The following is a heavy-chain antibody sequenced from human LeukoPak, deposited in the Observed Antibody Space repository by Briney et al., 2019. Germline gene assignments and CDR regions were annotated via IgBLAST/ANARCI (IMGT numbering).Heavy chain of an antibody. J-gene: IGHJ4*02. D-gene: IGHD2-15*01. CDR1: GYTFTSYG. CDR3: ARMVAATFGDY. Sequence: ASVKVSCKASGYTFTSYGISGVRQAPGQGVGWMGWISAYNGNTNYAQKLQGRVTMTTDTSTSTAYMELRSLRSDDTAVYYCARMVAATFGDYWGQGTLVTVSS. V-gene: IGHV1-18*04. CDR2: ISAYNGNT.